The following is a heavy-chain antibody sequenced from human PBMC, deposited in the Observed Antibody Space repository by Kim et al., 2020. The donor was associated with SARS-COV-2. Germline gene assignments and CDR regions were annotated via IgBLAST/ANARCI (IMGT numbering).Heavy chain of an antibody. CDR1: GGSISSSSYY. J-gene: IGHJ5*02. CDR2: IYYSGST. V-gene: IGHV4-39*07. D-gene: IGHD2-21*02. Sequence: SETLSLTCTVSGGSISSSSYYWGWIRQPPGKGLEWIGSIYYSGSTYYNPSLKSRVTISVDTSKNQFSLKLSSVTAADTAVYYCAREVVTAPWWFDPWGQGTLVTVSS. CDR3: AREVVTAPWWFDP.